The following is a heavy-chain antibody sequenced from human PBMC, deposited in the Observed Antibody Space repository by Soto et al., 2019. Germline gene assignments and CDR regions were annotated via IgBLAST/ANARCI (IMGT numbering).Heavy chain of an antibody. CDR3: AREDSSGSFDY. CDR1: GYTFTTCA. Sequence: ASVKVSCKASGYTFTTCAMHWVRQAPGQRLEWMGWINAGNGNTKYSQKFQGRVTITRDTSASTAYMEVSSLGPEDTAVYYCAREDSSGSFDYWGQGTLVTVSS. D-gene: IGHD3-22*01. J-gene: IGHJ4*02. V-gene: IGHV1-3*01. CDR2: INAGNGNT.